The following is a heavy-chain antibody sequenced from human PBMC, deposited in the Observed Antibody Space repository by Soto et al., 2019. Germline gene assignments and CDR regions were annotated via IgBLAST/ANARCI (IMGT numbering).Heavy chain of an antibody. V-gene: IGHV3-15*07. D-gene: IGHD3-9*01. CDR3: LTLGDGY. CDR1: GFGFSYAW. J-gene: IGHJ4*02. CDR2: IKSKTDGETT. Sequence: EMQLVESGGALVKPGGSLRLSCAASGFGFSYAWMNWVRQAPGKGLEWVGRIKSKTDGETTNYAAAVKGRFTISRDDSKNTLYLQMNSLRTEDTAVYHCLTLGDGYWGQRTLVTVSS.